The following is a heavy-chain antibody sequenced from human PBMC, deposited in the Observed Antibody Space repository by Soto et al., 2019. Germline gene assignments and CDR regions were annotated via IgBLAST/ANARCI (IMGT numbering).Heavy chain of an antibody. CDR2: IKQDGIEK. Sequence: GGSLRLSFVASGFTLRRYWMSWVRQAQGKGLEWVANIKQDGIEKHYVDSVKGRFTISRDNAKNSLYLQMNSLRAEDTAVYYCARALVVVTEYFDYWGQGILVTVSS. CDR1: GFTLRRYW. CDR3: ARALVVVTEYFDY. D-gene: IGHD3-22*01. V-gene: IGHV3-7*03. J-gene: IGHJ4*02.